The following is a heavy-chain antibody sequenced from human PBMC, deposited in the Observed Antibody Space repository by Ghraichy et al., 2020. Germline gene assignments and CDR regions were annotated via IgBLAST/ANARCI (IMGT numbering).Heavy chain of an antibody. CDR2: IYHSGST. Sequence: SETLSLTCAVSGGSISTSHWWSWVRQPPGKGLEWIGEIYHSGSTNYNPSLQSRVTISIDKSKSQFSLQLSSVTAADTAVYYCARRHFYLSSDYYPAFDVWGQGTMVTVSS. CDR3: ARRHFYLSSDYYPAFDV. CDR1: GGSISTSHW. V-gene: IGHV4-4*02. J-gene: IGHJ3*01. D-gene: IGHD3-22*01.